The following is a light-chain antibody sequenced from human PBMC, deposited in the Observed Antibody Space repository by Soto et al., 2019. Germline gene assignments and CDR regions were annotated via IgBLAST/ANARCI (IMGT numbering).Light chain of an antibody. V-gene: IGKV3-20*01. Sequence: EIVLTQSPGTLSLSPGERATLSCRASQSVSSSYLAWYQQKPGQAPRLLIYVASTRATGVPPRCSGSGSGTEFTLTISSLQSDDFATYFCQQYDSYRTFGQGTKVDIK. CDR3: QQYDSYRT. CDR1: QSVSSSY. CDR2: VAS. J-gene: IGKJ1*01.